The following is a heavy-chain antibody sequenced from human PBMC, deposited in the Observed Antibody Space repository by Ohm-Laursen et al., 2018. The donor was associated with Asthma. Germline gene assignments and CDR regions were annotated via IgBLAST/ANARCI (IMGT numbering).Heavy chain of an antibody. Sequence: SVKVSCKSSGGTFSSYAISWVRQAPGQGLEWMGGIIPIFGIANYAQKFQGRVTITADKSTSTAYMELSSLRSEDTAVYYCARGSQYYYDSRWQRYYYYGMDVWGQGTTVTVSS. CDR3: ARGSQYYYDSRWQRYYYYGMDV. CDR1: GGTFSSYA. D-gene: IGHD3-22*01. CDR2: IIPIFGIA. V-gene: IGHV1-69*10. J-gene: IGHJ6*02.